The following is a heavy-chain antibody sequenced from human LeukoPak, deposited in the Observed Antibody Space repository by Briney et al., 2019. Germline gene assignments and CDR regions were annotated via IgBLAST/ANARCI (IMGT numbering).Heavy chain of an antibody. CDR1: GGSISSYY. Sequence: SETLSPTCTVSGGSISSYYWSWIRQPPGKGLEWIGYIYYSGSTNYNPSLKSRVTISVDTSKNQFSLKLSSVTAADTAVYYCARVAAGGNYFDYWGQGTLVTVSS. CDR3: ARVAAGGNYFDY. D-gene: IGHD6-13*01. V-gene: IGHV4-59*01. J-gene: IGHJ4*02. CDR2: IYYSGST.